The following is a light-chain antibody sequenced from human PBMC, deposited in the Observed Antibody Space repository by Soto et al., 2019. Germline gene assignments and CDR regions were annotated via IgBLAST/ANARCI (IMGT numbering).Light chain of an antibody. J-gene: IGKJ5*01. CDR3: QQYNNWPPLT. CDR2: GAF. Sequence: DIVMTQSPATLSVSPGERATLSCRASQNINTNLAWYQQKPGQAPRLHVYGAFTRAPGIPARFSGSGSGTEFALTITSLQSEDFAVYYCQQYNNWPPLTCGQGTRLEIK. CDR1: QNINTN. V-gene: IGKV3-15*01.